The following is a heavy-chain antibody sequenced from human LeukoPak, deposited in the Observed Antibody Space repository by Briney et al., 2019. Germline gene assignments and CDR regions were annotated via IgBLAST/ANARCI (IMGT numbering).Heavy chain of an antibody. CDR2: ISGDAVYT. Sequence: GGSLRLSCAASGFTFSNYAMTWVRQAPGKGLQWVSAISGDAVYTYYLDSVKGRFTTSRDNSKNTLFLQMNSLRADDTAVYYCAKNYGTSRPFYDYWGQGTLVTVSA. CDR3: AKNYGTSRPFYDY. V-gene: IGHV3-23*01. CDR1: GFTFSNYA. D-gene: IGHD4-17*01. J-gene: IGHJ4*02.